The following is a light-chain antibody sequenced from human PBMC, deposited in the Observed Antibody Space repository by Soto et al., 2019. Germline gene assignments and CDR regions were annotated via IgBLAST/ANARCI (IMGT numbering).Light chain of an antibody. CDR2: INSDGSH. J-gene: IGLJ3*02. V-gene: IGLV4-69*01. CDR3: QTWGTGIRV. Sequence: QLVLTQSPSVSASLGASVRLTCTLSSGHSSNSIAWHQQQPEKGPQYLMKINSDGSHNKGDGIPDRFSGSSSGTERYLTISSLQADDEADYYCQTWGTGIRVFGGGTKLTVL. CDR1: SGHSSNS.